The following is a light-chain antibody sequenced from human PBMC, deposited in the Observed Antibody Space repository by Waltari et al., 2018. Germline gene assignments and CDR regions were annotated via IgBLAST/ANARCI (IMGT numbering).Light chain of an antibody. CDR2: GVS. V-gene: IGKV3-20*01. CDR1: QSISSIF. CDR3: QQYGSSPS. J-gene: IGKJ1*01. Sequence: EIVLTQSPGTLSLSPGERATLSCRASQSISSIFLAWYQQKPGQAPRLLISGVSTRATGVPDRFSGSGSGTDFTLSISRLEPEESAVYYCQQYGSSPSFGQGTRVEIK.